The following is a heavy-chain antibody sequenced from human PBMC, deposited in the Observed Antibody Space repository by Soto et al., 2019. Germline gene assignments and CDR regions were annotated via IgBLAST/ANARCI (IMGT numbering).Heavy chain of an antibody. V-gene: IGHV3-33*01. J-gene: IGHJ4*02. CDR3: ARWGCSGSNCNLNQRSFDL. CDR2: IWYDGSNK. D-gene: IGHD2-15*01. CDR1: GFIFNEYG. Sequence: QVQLVESGGGVVQPGRSLRLSCAASGFIFNEYGMHWVRQAPGKGLEWVAVIWYDGSNKYYADSVKGRFTFSRDNTKNTKSPQMNSLRVEDTAVYYCARWGCSGSNCNLNQRSFDLWGQGTLVTVSS.